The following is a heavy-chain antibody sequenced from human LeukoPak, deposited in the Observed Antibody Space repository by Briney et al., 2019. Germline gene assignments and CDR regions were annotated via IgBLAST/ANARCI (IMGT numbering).Heavy chain of an antibody. V-gene: IGHV1-2*02. CDR2: INHSTGET. D-gene: IGHD1-1*01. J-gene: IGHJ5*02. CDR3: ARQAGTTAKEVNWFDP. CDR1: VSAVTGYY. Sequence: ASVKVSCKPSVSAVTGYYMHWVRQAPVQGLEWMGWINHSTGETKYAHNLHGRVTMTRDTSISTAYMELSSLTSDDTALYSCARQAGTTAKEVNWFDPWGQGTLVTLSS.